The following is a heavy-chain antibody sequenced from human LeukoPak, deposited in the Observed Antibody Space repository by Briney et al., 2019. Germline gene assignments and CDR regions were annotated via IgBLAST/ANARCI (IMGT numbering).Heavy chain of an antibody. CDR2: IIPIFGTA. Sequence: GASVKVSCKASGGTFSSYAISWVRQAPGQGLEWMGGIIPIFGTANYAQKFQGRVTLTRDTSTSTVYMELSSLRSEDTAVYYCARVGASLYDYFDYWGQGTLVTVSS. CDR3: ARVGASLYDYFDY. V-gene: IGHV1-69*05. D-gene: IGHD1-26*01. J-gene: IGHJ4*02. CDR1: GGTFSSYA.